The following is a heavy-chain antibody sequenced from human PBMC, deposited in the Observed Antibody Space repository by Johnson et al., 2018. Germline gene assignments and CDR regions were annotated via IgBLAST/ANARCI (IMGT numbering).Heavy chain of an antibody. CDR3: TRDQITYYDGGGLFYYYAMDV. CDR1: GFTFTNYY. CDR2: IIPITGST. Sequence: QVQLVESGAEVKKPGASVKVSCKASGFTFTNYYIHWVRQAPGHGLEWMGIIIPITGSTTYAQQFQGRGTMTRDTSTGTVYMELTSLRSDDTAVYYCTRDQITYYDGGGLFYYYAMDVWGQGTTITVSS. D-gene: IGHD3-22*01. J-gene: IGHJ6*02. V-gene: IGHV1-46*01.